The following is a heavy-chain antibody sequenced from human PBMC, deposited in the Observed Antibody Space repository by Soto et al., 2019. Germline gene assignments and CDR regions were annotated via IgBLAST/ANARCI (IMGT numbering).Heavy chain of an antibody. D-gene: IGHD4-17*01. J-gene: IGHJ4*02. CDR2: INPSGGST. CDR1: GYTFTSYY. V-gene: IGHV1-46*01. CDR3: ARDTPMNDYGDYGVFDY. Sequence: ASVKVSCKASGYTFTSYYMHWVRQAPGQGLEWMGIINPSGGSTSYAQKFQGRVTMTRDTSTSTVYMELSSLRSEDTAVYYCARDTPMNDYGDYGVFDYWGQGTLVTVSS.